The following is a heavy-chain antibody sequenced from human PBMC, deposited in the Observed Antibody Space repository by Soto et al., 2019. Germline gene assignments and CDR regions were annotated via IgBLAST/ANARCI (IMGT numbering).Heavy chain of an antibody. CDR3: ARVEGGYYGSGSYGFDY. J-gene: IGHJ4*02. Sequence: EVQLVESGGGLVQPGGSLSLSCAASGFTFSNYWMTWVRQAPGKGLEWVANIKQDGSGKYYVDSVKGRSTISRDNAKNSVYVHMDSTRVEDTAVYYCARVEGGYYGSGSYGFDYLGQGSLVTVSS. CDR1: GFTFSNYW. CDR2: IKQDGSGK. D-gene: IGHD3-10*01. V-gene: IGHV3-7*01.